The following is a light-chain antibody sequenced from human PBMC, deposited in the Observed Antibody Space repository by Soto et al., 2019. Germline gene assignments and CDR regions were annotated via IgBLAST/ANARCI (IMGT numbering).Light chain of an antibody. CDR1: QSVGSH. Sequence: EIVLTQSPATLSLSPGERATLSCRASQSVGSHLAWFQQRPGQAPRLLIYGASSRATGIPDRFSGSGSGTDFTLTISRLEPEDFAVYFCQQYGSSPPWTFGQGTRLEIK. V-gene: IGKV3-20*01. CDR3: QQYGSSPPWT. J-gene: IGKJ5*01. CDR2: GAS.